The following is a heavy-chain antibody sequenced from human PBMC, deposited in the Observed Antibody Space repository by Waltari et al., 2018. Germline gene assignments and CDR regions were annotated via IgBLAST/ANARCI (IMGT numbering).Heavy chain of an antibody. CDR2: ITSSGSTI. CDR3: ARDSEYYYGMDV. Sequence: EGQLVESGGGLVQPGGSLRLSFAASGFFVGSYERNWVRQAPGKGLEWISYITSSGSTIYYADSVKGRFTISRDNAKNSLYLQMNSLRAEDTAVYFCARDSEYYYGMDVWGQGTTVLVSS. V-gene: IGHV3-48*03. J-gene: IGHJ6*02. D-gene: IGHD3-10*01. CDR1: GFFVGSYE.